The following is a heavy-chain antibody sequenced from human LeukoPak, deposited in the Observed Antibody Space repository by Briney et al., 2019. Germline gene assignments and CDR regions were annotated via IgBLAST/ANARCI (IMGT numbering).Heavy chain of an antibody. J-gene: IGHJ5*02. CDR3: ARDLHYYGAGRVDP. CDR2: MKRDGSEI. D-gene: IGHD3-10*01. CDR1: GFTFGSYW. V-gene: IGHV3-7*01. Sequence: GGSLRLSCAASGFTFGSYWMIWVRQAPGKGLEWVANMKRDGSEIYYLDSVKGRFTIFRDNARNSLYLQMNSLRAEDTAVYYCARDLHYYGAGRVDPWGQGTLVTVSS.